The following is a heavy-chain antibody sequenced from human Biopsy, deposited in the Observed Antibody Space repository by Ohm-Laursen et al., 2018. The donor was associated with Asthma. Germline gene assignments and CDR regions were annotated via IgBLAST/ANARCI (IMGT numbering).Heavy chain of an antibody. V-gene: IGHV3-23*01. CDR1: GFTFSSYA. Sequence: SLRLSCAASGFTFSSYAMSWVRQAPGKGLEWVSSISSSGASTYYADSVKGRFTISRDNAKNSLYLQMNSLRAEDTAVYYCARDREVYGSGIGALYYYYYYGMDVWGQGTTVTVSS. CDR2: ISSSGAST. D-gene: IGHD3-10*01. CDR3: ARDREVYGSGIGALYYYYYYGMDV. J-gene: IGHJ6*02.